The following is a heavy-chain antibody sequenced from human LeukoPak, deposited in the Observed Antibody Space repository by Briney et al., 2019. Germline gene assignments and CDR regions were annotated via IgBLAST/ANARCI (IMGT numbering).Heavy chain of an antibody. Sequence: GGSLRLSCAASGFTFSSYGMHWVRQAPGKGLEWVAVISYDGSNKYYADSVKGRFTISRDNSKNTLYLQMNSLRAEDTAVYYCASWGGGYYFDYWGQGALVTVSS. J-gene: IGHJ4*02. D-gene: IGHD3-16*01. CDR3: ASWGGGYYFDY. V-gene: IGHV3-30*03. CDR1: GFTFSSYG. CDR2: ISYDGSNK.